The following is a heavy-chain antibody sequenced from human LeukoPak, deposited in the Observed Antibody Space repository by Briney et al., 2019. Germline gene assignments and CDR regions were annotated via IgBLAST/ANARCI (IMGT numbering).Heavy chain of an antibody. V-gene: IGHV3-74*01. D-gene: IGHD3-9*01. CDR2: INSDGSST. J-gene: IGHJ4*02. CDR3: ARVGWLSPPFDY. CDR1: GFTFSSYW. Sequence: GGSLRLSCAASGFTFSSYWMHWVRHAPGKGLVWVSRINSDGSSTSYADSVKGRFTIPRDNAKNTLYLQMNSLRAEDTAVYYCARVGWLSPPFDYWGQGTLVTVSS.